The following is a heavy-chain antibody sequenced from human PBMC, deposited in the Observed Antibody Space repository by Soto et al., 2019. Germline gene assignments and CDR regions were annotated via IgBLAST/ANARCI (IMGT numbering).Heavy chain of an antibody. CDR1: GFTFSSYS. Sequence: PGGSLRLSCAASGFTFSSYSMNWVRQAPGKGLEWVSSVSSSSSYIYYADSVKGRFTFSRDNAKNSLYLQMNSLRAEDTAVYYCARDPTAVTSRFDPWGQGTLVTVSS. CDR3: ARDPTAVTSRFDP. D-gene: IGHD4-4*01. J-gene: IGHJ5*02. V-gene: IGHV3-21*01. CDR2: VSSSSSYI.